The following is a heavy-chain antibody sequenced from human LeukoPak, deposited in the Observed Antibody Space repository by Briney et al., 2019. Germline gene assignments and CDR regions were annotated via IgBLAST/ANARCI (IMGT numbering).Heavy chain of an antibody. Sequence: GGSLRLSCAASGFTFSSYSMNWVRQAPGKGLEWVSSISSSSSYIYYGDSGKGRFTISRDNAKNSLYLQMNSLRAEDTAVYYCATETGYNYGFDHWGQGTLVTVSS. CDR3: ATETGYNYGFDH. D-gene: IGHD5-18*01. V-gene: IGHV3-21*01. J-gene: IGHJ5*02. CDR1: GFTFSSYS. CDR2: ISSSSSYI.